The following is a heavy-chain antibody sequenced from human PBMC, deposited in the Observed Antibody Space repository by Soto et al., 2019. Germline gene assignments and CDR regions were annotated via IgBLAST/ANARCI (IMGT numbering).Heavy chain of an antibody. D-gene: IGHD6-13*01. Sequence: GSLRLSCSASGFTFSNAWMSWVRQAPGKGLEWVGRIKSKTDGGTTDYAAPVKGRFTISRDDSKNTLYLQMNSLKTEDTAVYYCTTLTAAAGGGDYWGQGTLVTVSS. J-gene: IGHJ4*02. CDR3: TTLTAAAGGGDY. CDR2: IKSKTDGGTT. V-gene: IGHV3-15*01. CDR1: GFTFSNAW.